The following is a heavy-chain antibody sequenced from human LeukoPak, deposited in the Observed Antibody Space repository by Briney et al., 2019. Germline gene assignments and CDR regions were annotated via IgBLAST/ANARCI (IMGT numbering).Heavy chain of an antibody. Sequence: GGSLRLSCAASGFTFSSYSMNWVRQAPGKGLEWVSYISSSSRTIYYADSVKGRFTISRDTAKNSLYLQMNSLRAEDTAVYYCAKDQRNYYYDSSGYDYWGQGTLVTVSS. CDR1: GFTFSSYS. CDR2: ISSSSRTI. CDR3: AKDQRNYYYDSSGYDY. J-gene: IGHJ4*02. D-gene: IGHD3-22*01. V-gene: IGHV3-48*01.